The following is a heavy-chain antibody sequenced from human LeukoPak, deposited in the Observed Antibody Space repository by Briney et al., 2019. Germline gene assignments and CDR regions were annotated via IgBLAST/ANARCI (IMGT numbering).Heavy chain of an antibody. Sequence: PGGSLRLSCAASGFTFSSYAMSWVRQAPGKGLEWVSAISGSGGSTYYADSVKGRFTISRDNSKNTLHLQMNSLRAEDTAVYYCAKRRADYYGSGRGLNYFDYWGQGTLVTVSS. V-gene: IGHV3-23*01. CDR1: GFTFSSYA. J-gene: IGHJ4*02. CDR2: ISGSGGST. CDR3: AKRRADYYGSGRGLNYFDY. D-gene: IGHD3-10*01.